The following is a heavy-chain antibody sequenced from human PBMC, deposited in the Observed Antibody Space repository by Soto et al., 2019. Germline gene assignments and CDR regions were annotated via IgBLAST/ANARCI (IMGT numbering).Heavy chain of an antibody. CDR1: RGTFSSYA. CDR3: ARGVRYQLLYGWFDP. J-gene: IGHJ5*02. D-gene: IGHD2-2*02. CDR2: IIPIFGTA. Sequence: SVKVSCKASRGTFSSYAISWVRQAPVQGLEWMGGIIPIFGTANYAQKFQGRVTITADESTSTAYMELSSLRSEDTAVYYCARGVRYQLLYGWFDPWGQGTLVTVSS. V-gene: IGHV1-69*13.